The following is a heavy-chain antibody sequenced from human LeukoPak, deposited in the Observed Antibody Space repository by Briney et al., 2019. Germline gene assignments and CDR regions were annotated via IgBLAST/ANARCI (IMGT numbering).Heavy chain of an antibody. D-gene: IGHD2-2*01. J-gene: IGHJ4*02. V-gene: IGHV3-23*01. CDR3: AKGIAGSRSSSSPDY. Sequence: PGGSPRLSSAASGFTFSNYAMSWVRQAPGKGLEWVSAISGSDGSTNFADSVRGRFTISRDNSKNTLYLQIDSLRAEDTAIYYCAKGIAGSRSSSSPDYWGQGTLATVSS. CDR1: GFTFSNYA. CDR2: ISGSDGST.